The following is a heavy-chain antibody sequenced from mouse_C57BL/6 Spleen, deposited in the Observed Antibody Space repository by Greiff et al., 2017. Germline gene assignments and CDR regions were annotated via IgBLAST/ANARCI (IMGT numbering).Heavy chain of an antibody. D-gene: IGHD1-1*01. CDR2: INPNYGTT. CDR3: ARSHYGSSYDYFDY. J-gene: IGHJ2*01. CDR1: GYSFTDYN. V-gene: IGHV1-39*01. Sequence: EVQLVESGPELVKPGASVKISCKASGYSFTDYNMNWVKQSNGKSLEWIGVINPNYGTTSYNQKFKGKATLTVDQSSSTAYMQLNSLTSEDSAVYYCARSHYGSSYDYFDYWGQGTTLTVSS.